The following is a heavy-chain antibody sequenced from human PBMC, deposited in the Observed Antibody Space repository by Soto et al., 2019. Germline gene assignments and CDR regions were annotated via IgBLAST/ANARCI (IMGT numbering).Heavy chain of an antibody. Sequence: SETLSLTCAVYGGSFSGYYWSWIRQPPGKGLEWIGEINHSGSTNYNPSLKSRITISVDTLKKQFSLEVKFLTAADTAVYYCARAPMVRGVPFDFDYWGQGTQVTVS. CDR2: INHSGST. J-gene: IGHJ4*02. V-gene: IGHV4-34*01. D-gene: IGHD3-10*01. CDR1: GGSFSGYY. CDR3: ARAPMVRGVPFDFDY.